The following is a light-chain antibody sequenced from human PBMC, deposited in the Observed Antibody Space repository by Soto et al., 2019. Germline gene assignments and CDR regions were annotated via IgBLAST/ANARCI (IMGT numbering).Light chain of an antibody. J-gene: IGLJ2*01. CDR3: GTWDSSLSAVV. V-gene: IGLV1-51*01. Sequence: QSVLAQPPSLSAAPGQKVTISCSGTSSNTGKNYVSWYQQLPGTAPKLLIYDNNQRPSGIPDRFSGSKSGTSATLGITGLQTGDEADYYCGTWDSSLSAVVFGGGTKVTV. CDR1: SSNTGKNY. CDR2: DNN.